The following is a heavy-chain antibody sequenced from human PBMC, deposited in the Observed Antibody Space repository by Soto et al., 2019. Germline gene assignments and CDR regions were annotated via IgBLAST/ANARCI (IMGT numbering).Heavy chain of an antibody. CDR3: ARAGYSYASNHYGMEV. CDR2: IDAGNGNT. CDR1: GYTFTSYP. V-gene: IGHV1-3*01. J-gene: IGHJ6*01. Sequence: ASVKVSCKASGYTFTSYPTHWVRQAPGQRLEWMGWIDAGNGNTKYSQKFRGRVTFTTDTSASTAYMDLRSLRSEDTAVYYCARAGYSYASNHYGMEVWRQGTTVTVSS. D-gene: IGHD5-18*01.